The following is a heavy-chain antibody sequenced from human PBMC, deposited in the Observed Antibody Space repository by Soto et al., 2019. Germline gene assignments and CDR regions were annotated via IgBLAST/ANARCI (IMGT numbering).Heavy chain of an antibody. Sequence: EVQLVESGGGLVQPGGSLRLSCATSGFIFTDHYMDWVRQAPGKGLEWVGRTRHREEKCTTAYAAYVTGRFIISRENSESTLHLQVNSLKTDATDVYYWVNFSSGGVNWGQGTLVTVSS. D-gene: IGHD3-3*01. CDR1: GFIFTDHY. CDR3: VNFSSGGVN. CDR2: TRHREEKCTT. J-gene: IGHJ4*02. V-gene: IGHV3-72*01.